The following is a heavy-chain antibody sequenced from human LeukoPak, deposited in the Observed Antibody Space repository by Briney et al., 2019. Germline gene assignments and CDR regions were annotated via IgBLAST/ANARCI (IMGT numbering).Heavy chain of an antibody. D-gene: IGHD4-17*01. V-gene: IGHV3-48*02. CDR2: ITSGSSPI. J-gene: IGHJ4*02. CDR3: ARRAYGDDSFDY. Sequence: SGGSLRLSCAASGFTFRSYSMNWVRRAPGKGLEWVSYITSGSSPIYYADSVKGRFTISRDNAKNSLYLQMNSLRDEDTAVYYCARRAYGDDSFDYWGQGTLVTVSS. CDR1: GFTFRSYS.